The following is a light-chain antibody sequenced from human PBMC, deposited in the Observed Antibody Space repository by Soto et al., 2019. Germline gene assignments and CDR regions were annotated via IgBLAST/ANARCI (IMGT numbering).Light chain of an antibody. Sequence: IVMTQFPPALSVFPGERATLSCRVSQSVRSNLDWYQQKPGQAPRLLIYDATTRATGIPARFNGSESGTEFTLSISRLEPEDFALYYCQQYVVGSLLSFGRGTRLEI. J-gene: IGKJ5*01. CDR3: QQYVVGSLLS. CDR1: QSVRSN. CDR2: DAT. V-gene: IGKV3-15*01.